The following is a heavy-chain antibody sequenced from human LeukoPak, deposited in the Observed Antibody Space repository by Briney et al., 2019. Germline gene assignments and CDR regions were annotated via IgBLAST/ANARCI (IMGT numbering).Heavy chain of an antibody. D-gene: IGHD1-1*01. Sequence: GGPLRLSCAASGFTFSSYTMHWIRQAPGKGLEWVSSISGSNSYIFYADSVKGRFTVSRDNAKDSLYLQMNSLRAEDTAVYYCARALTTLTYEGYWGQGTLVTVSS. CDR1: GFTFSSYT. CDR2: ISGSNSYI. V-gene: IGHV3-21*01. J-gene: IGHJ4*02. CDR3: ARALTTLTYEGY.